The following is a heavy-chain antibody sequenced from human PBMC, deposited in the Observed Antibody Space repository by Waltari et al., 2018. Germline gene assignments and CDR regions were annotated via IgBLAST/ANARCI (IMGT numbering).Heavy chain of an antibody. CDR1: GFTFSSYA. CDR2: ISGSGGST. J-gene: IGHJ4*02. CDR3: AKGKQYYFDY. Sequence: EVQLLESGGGLVQPGGSLRLSCAASGFTFSSYAMSWVRQAPGKGLEWVSDISGSGGSTYYADVVKGRFTISRDNSKNTLDLQMNSLRAEDTAVYYCAKGKQYYFDYWGQGTLVTVSS. V-gene: IGHV3-23*01.